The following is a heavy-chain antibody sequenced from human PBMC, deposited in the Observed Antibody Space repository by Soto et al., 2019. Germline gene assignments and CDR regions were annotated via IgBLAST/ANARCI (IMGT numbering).Heavy chain of an antibody. V-gene: IGHV3-64*07. Sequence: EVQLLESGGGLVQPGGSLRLSCVASGFIFRNYNMHWVRQDPGKGLEYVSGISSNGGSTFYADSVKGRFSISRDNSKNTLHLQMGGLRPEDTAIYYCARADYGTFDNWGQGTLVAVSS. CDR2: ISSNGGST. CDR3: ARADYGTFDN. D-gene: IGHD4-17*01. J-gene: IGHJ4*02. CDR1: GFIFRNYN.